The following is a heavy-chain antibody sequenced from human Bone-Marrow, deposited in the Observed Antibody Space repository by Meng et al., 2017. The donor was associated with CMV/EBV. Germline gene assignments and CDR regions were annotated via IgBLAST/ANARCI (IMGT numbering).Heavy chain of an antibody. V-gene: IGHV3-7*01. D-gene: IGHD3-3*01. CDR2: IKQDGSEK. CDR3: ARPGYDFWSGYWAYYFDY. J-gene: IGHJ4*02. Sequence: GESLKISCAASGFTFSASWMSWVRQAPGKGLEWVANIKQDGSEKYYVDSVKGRFTISRDNAKNSLYLQMNSLRAEDTAVYYCARPGYDFWSGYWAYYFDYWGQGTLVTVSS. CDR1: GFTFSASW.